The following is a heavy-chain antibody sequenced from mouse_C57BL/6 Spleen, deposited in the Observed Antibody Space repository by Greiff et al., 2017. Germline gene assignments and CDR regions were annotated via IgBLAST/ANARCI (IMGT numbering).Heavy chain of an antibody. CDR2: IDPSDSET. V-gene: IGHV1-52*01. J-gene: IGHJ2*01. CDR3: ARGGGRYFDY. CDR1: GYTFTSYW. Sequence: QVQLKQSGAELVRPGSSVKLSCKASGYTFTSYWMHWVKQRPIQGLEWIGNIDPSDSETHYNQKFKDKATLTVDKSSSTAYMQLSSLASEDSAVYYCARGGGRYFDYWGQGTTLTVAS.